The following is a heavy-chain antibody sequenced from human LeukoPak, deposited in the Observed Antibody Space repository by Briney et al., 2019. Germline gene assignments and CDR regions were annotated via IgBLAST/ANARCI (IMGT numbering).Heavy chain of an antibody. CDR1: GFTFSSYW. V-gene: IGHV3-7*01. D-gene: IGHD3-22*01. CDR2: IKRDGSEK. Sequence: GGSLRLSCAASGFTFSSYWMSWVRQAPGKGLEWVATIKRDGSEKYYVDSVKGRFTISRDNAKNSLYLQMNSLRAEDTALYYCARSTYYESSGYYYGNHWGQGTLVTVSS. J-gene: IGHJ5*02. CDR3: ARSTYYESSGYYYGNH.